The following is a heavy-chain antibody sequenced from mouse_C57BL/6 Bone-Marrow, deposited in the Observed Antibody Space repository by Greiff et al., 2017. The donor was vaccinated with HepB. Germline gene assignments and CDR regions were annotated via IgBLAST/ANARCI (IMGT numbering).Heavy chain of an antibody. J-gene: IGHJ4*01. CDR3: AREGGSSTDYYAMDY. CDR1: GYAFSSSW. Sequence: LVESGPELVKPGASVKISCKASGYAFSSSWMNWVKQRPGKGLEWIGRIYPGDGDTNYNGKFKGKATLTADKSSSTAYMQLSSLTSEDSAVYFCAREGGSSTDYYAMDYWGQGTSVTVSS. CDR2: IYPGDGDT. V-gene: IGHV1-82*01. D-gene: IGHD1-1*01.